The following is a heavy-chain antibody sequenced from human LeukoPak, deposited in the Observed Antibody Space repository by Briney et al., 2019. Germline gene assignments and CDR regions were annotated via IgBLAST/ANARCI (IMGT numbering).Heavy chain of an antibody. CDR1: GFTFRAFG. V-gene: IGHV3-30*18. CDR2: ISYDGNIR. D-gene: IGHD3-22*01. J-gene: IGHJ4*02. Sequence: PGGSLRLSCAASGFTFRAFGMHWVRQPPGKGLEWVAVISYDGNIRYYADSVKGRFTISRDNSRNTLYLQMNSLRAEDTALYYCAKLSDSSDYYWQPHFDYWGQGTLVTVSS. CDR3: AKLSDSSDYYWQPHFDY.